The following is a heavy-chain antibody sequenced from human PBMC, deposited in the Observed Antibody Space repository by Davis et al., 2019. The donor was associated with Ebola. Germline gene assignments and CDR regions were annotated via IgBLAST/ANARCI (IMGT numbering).Heavy chain of an antibody. CDR3: AKDNEDGSGSYAD. CDR1: GGTFSSYA. D-gene: IGHD3-10*01. CDR2: IIPIFGTA. V-gene: IGHV1-69*06. Sequence: SVKVSCKASGGTFSSYAISWVRQAPGQGLEWMGGIIPIFGTANYAQKFQGRVTITADKSTSTAYMELSSLRTEDTALYYCAKDNEDGSGSYADWGQGTLVTVSS. J-gene: IGHJ4*02.